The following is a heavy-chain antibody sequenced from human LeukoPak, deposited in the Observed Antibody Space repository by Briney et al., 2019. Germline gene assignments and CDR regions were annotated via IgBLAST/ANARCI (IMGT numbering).Heavy chain of an antibody. CDR2: IYTSGST. D-gene: IGHD2-15*01. Sequence: TSETLSLTCAVYGGSFSGYYWSWIRQPAGKGLEWIGRIYTSGSTNYNPSLKSRVTMSVDTSKNQFSLKLSSVTAADTAVYYCARGGYCSGGSCLYYFDYWGQGTLVTVSS. J-gene: IGHJ4*02. V-gene: IGHV4-59*10. CDR3: ARGGYCSGGSCLYYFDY. CDR1: GGSFSGYY.